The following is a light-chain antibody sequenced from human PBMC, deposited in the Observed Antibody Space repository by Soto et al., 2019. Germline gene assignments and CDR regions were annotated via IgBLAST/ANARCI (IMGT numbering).Light chain of an antibody. V-gene: IGKV1-17*01. CDR2: GVS. CDR3: QQLKHYPRT. J-gene: IGKJ5*01. CDR1: QVIRND. Sequence: THTTQSPSSLSASVGDRVTISCREIQVIRNDLAWYQHKPGKAPRLLIYGVSTLQSGVPPRFSGAGSGTEYTRTFTSLHPEDSATYFCQQLKHYPRTFGQWTRPEIK.